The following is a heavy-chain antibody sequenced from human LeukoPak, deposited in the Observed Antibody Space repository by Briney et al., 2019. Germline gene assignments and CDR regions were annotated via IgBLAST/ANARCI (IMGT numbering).Heavy chain of an antibody. J-gene: IGHJ4*02. D-gene: IGHD5-12*01. CDR3: ARSASIVATMGLDY. CDR2: IDWDDDK. CDR1: GFSLSTSGRR. Sequence: ESGPTLVNPTQTLALTGTFSGFSLSTSGRRVSWILQPPGKALEWLARIDWDDDKFYSTSLKTRLTISKDTSKNQVVLTMTNMDPVDTATYYCARSASIVATMGLDYWGQGTLVTVSS. V-gene: IGHV2-70*04.